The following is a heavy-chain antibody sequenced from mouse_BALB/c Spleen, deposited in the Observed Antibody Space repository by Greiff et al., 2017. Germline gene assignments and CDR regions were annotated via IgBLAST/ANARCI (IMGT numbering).Heavy chain of an antibody. D-gene: IGHD1-1*01. CDR3: ARSDYYGSSHFPMDY. CDR1: GYTFTSYW. V-gene: IGHV1S81*02. J-gene: IGHJ4*01. CDR2: INPSNGRT. Sequence: QVQLQQPGAELVKPGASVKLSCKASGYTFTSYWMHWVKQRPGQGLEWIGEINPSNGRTNYNEKFKSKATLTVDKSSSTAYMQLSSLTSEDSAVYYCARSDYYGSSHFPMDYWGQGTSVTVSS.